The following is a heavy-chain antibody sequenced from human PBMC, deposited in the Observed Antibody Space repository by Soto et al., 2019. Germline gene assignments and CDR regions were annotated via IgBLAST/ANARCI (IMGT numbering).Heavy chain of an antibody. Sequence: LRLSCAASGFTFNSYAMSCVRQAPGKGLEWVSIIGPSGGSTYYADSVKGRFTISRDNSKNTLYLQMNSLRAEDTAVYYCAKSAGPSTSVAAFFDFWGQGTLVTVSS. CDR2: IGPSGGST. CDR3: AKSAGPSTSVAAFFDF. J-gene: IGHJ4*02. CDR1: GFTFNSYA. D-gene: IGHD6-19*01. V-gene: IGHV3-23*01.